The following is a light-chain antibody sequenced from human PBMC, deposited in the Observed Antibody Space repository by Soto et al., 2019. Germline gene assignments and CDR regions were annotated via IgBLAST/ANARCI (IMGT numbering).Light chain of an antibody. V-gene: IGKV3-20*01. CDR1: QNLHSF. J-gene: IGKJ1*01. CDR3: HQFGYSPRT. Sequence: EIVMTQSPATLSVSPGERATLSCRASQNLHSFLNWFQQRPGQAPRLLIFATSRRATDIPDRFSGSGSGTDFTLAIRRLEPEDFAVYYCHQFGYSPRTFGQGTKVDI. CDR2: ATS.